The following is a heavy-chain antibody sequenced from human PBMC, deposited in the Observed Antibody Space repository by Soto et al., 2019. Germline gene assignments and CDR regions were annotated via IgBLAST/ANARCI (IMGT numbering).Heavy chain of an antibody. Sequence: QVQLVQSGAEVKKPGASVKVSCKASGFTFSAYYIYWVRQAPGQGLEWIGWINPNSGGTSNAQKFQGRFTMTRDTSTSTVYMELSALIPDDTAVYYCARSLLDEYSSSWRSAYYGMDVWGQGTTVTVSS. D-gene: IGHD6-13*01. CDR1: GFTFSAYY. V-gene: IGHV1-2*02. CDR3: ARSLLDEYSSSWRSAYYGMDV. CDR2: INPNSGGT. J-gene: IGHJ6*02.